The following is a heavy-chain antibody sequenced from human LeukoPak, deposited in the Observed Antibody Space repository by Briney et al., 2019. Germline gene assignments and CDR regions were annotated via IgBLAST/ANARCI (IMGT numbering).Heavy chain of an antibody. Sequence: ASVKVSCKASGYTFTGYDIHWVRQAPGQGLEWMGWINPNSGATNYAQKFQGRVTMTGDTSTSTAYMELSRLRSDDTAVYYCARALGSSWLDAFDIWGQGTMVTVSS. CDR2: INPNSGAT. V-gene: IGHV1-2*02. CDR1: GYTFTGYD. J-gene: IGHJ3*02. CDR3: ARALGSSWLDAFDI. D-gene: IGHD6-13*01.